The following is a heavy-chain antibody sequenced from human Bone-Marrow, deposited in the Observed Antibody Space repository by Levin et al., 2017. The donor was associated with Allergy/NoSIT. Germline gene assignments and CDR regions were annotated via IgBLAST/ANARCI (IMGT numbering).Heavy chain of an antibody. Sequence: AGESLKISCKASGGSFNTYGIGWVRQAPGQGLEWMGGIIPMFGTTNYEQKFQGRVTITADDSRTTAYMELSRLRFDDTAVYYCGRTRSGVDWYFDLWGRGTLVTVSS. J-gene: IGHJ2*01. CDR3: GRTRSGVDWYFDL. D-gene: IGHD2-15*01. CDR1: GGSFNTYG. CDR2: IIPMFGTT. V-gene: IGHV1-69*01.